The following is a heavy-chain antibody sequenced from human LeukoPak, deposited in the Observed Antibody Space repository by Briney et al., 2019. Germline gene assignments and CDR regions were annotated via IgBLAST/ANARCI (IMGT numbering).Heavy chain of an antibody. CDR1: GGTFSSYA. V-gene: IGHV1-69*13. D-gene: IGHD3-16*01. J-gene: IGHJ6*02. CDR3: ARVWVTPYYYYGMDV. CDR2: IIPILGTA. Sequence: SVKVSCKASGGTFSSYAISWVRQAPGQGLEWMGGIIPILGTANYAQKFQGRVTITADESTSTAYMELSSLRSEDTAVYYCARVWVTPYYYYGMDVWGQGTTVTVSS.